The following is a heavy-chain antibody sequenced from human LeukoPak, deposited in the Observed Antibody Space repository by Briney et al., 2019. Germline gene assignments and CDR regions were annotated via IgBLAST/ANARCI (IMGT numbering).Heavy chain of an antibody. CDR1: GFTLHSCA. Sequence: PGRSLRLSCAAFGFTLHSCAMSSVSQAPGKGPEWVAIIGASGGRTYHADSREGRFITSRNTSEHTVYLRMNSLTAEGTACYYCAKQRPYYDFWGLFDYWGQGIPVLVSS. CDR3: AKQRPYYDFWGLFDY. J-gene: IGHJ4*02. CDR2: IGASGGRT. D-gene: IGHD3/OR15-3a*01. V-gene: IGHV3-23*01.